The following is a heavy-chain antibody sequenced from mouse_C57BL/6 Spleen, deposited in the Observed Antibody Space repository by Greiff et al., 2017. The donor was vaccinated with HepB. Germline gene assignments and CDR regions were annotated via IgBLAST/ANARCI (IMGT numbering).Heavy chain of an antibody. Sequence: DVKLVESGGGLVKPGGSLKLSCAASGFTFSDYGMHWVRQAPEKGLEWVAYISSGSSTIYYADTVKGRFTISRDNAKNTLFLQMTSLRSEDTAMYYCARPDYDYDGWYFDVWGTGTTVTVSS. J-gene: IGHJ1*03. V-gene: IGHV5-17*01. CDR2: ISSGSSTI. CDR1: GFTFSDYG. D-gene: IGHD2-4*01. CDR3: ARPDYDYDGWYFDV.